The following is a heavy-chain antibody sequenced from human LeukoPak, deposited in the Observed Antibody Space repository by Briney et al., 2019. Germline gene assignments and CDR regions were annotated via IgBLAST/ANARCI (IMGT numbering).Heavy chain of an antibody. CDR3: ERGYGGYGGD. CDR2: ISYYGGNK. Sequence: GGSRRLSCAAAGFTFSSYVMHWVRQAPGKGLEWVGFISYYGGNKYHADSVKGRFTLSRDNSKNTVYLQMNSLRIKDTAVYYRERGYGGYGGDWGEGTLVTVSS. J-gene: IGHJ4*02. D-gene: IGHD4-23*01. V-gene: IGHV3-30-3*01. CDR1: GFTFSSYV.